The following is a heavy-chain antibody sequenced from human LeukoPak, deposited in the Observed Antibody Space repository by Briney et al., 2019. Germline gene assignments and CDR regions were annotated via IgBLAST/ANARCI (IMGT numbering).Heavy chain of an antibody. D-gene: IGHD3-10*01. Sequence: GGSLRLSCAASGFTFSSYGMHWVRQAPGKGLEWVAVISYDGSNEYYADSVKGRFTISRDNSKNTLYLQMNSLRAEDTAVYYCATLLGDYWGQGTLVTVSS. J-gene: IGHJ4*02. CDR1: GFTFSSYG. CDR3: ATLLGDY. V-gene: IGHV3-30*03. CDR2: ISYDGSNE.